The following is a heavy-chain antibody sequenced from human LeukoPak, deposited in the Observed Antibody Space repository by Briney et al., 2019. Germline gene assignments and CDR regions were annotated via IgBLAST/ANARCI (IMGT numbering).Heavy chain of an antibody. D-gene: IGHD3-16*02. J-gene: IGHJ4*02. CDR1: GFTFSSYS. Sequence: GGSLRLSCAASGFTFSSYSMNWVRQAPGKGLEWVSSISSSSSYIYYADSGKGRFTICRDNAKNSLYLQMNSLRAEDTAVYYCARXRSTYYDYVWGSYRYDYWGQGTLVTVSS. V-gene: IGHV3-21*01. CDR3: ARXRSTYYDYVWGSYRYDY. CDR2: ISSSSSYI.